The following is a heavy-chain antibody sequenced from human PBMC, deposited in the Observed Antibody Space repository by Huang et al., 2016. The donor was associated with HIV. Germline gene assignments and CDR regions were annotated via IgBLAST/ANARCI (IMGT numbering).Heavy chain of an antibody. CDR2: ISPSDVYT. CDR3: ARDLGTTVVPDGMDV. D-gene: IGHD4-17*01. J-gene: IGHJ6*02. CDR1: GYTFISYG. V-gene: IGHV1-18*04. Sequence: QVQLVQSGAEVKKPGASVKVSCRASGYTFISYGITWVRQAPGQGLEWRGWISPSDVYTNYAQQFQGRVTMTTDTSTNTVYMEVRSLRSDDTAVYYCARDLGTTVVPDGMDVWGQGTTVTVSS.